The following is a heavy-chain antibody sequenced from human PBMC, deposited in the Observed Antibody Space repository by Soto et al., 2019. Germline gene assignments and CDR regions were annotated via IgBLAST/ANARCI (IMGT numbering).Heavy chain of an antibody. CDR1: GGTFSNYA. CDR2: IIPIFRTP. J-gene: IGHJ6*02. Sequence: QAQLVQSGAEVKKPGSSVKVSCKASGGTFSNYAISWVRQAPGQGLEWMGGIIPIFRTPDYSQKFQGRVTFTADESTITADLVSSSLRPEDTALYYCARGKDRLHFGGNYHDAMDVWGQGTTVTVSS. D-gene: IGHD6-25*01. V-gene: IGHV1-69*12. CDR3: ARGKDRLHFGGNYHDAMDV.